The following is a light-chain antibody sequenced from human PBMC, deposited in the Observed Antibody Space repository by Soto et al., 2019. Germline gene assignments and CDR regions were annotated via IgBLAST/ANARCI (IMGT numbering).Light chain of an antibody. J-gene: IGLJ2*01. CDR2: EVS. Sequence: QSALTQPPSASGSPGQSVTISCTGTSSDVGGYNYVSWYQQHPGKAPKLMISEVSKRPSGVPDRFSRSKTGNTASLTVSGLEAEDEADYYCSSFAGSNVVFGGGTKLTVL. CDR1: SSDVGGYNY. CDR3: SSFAGSNVV. V-gene: IGLV2-8*01.